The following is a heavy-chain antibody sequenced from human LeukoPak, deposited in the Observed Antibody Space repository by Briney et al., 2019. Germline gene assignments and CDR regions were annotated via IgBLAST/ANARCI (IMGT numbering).Heavy chain of an antibody. CDR1: GFTFHNAW. V-gene: IGHV3-15*01. CDR2: MKSNRDGGTS. J-gene: IGHJ4*02. CDR3: TTLSNDVLY. D-gene: IGHD4-11*01. Sequence: GGSLRLSCAASGFTFHNAWMTWVRQAPGKGLEWVGRMKSNRDGGTSDYAAPVKGRFTISRDDSKNTLYLHMNSLRAEDTAVYYCTTLSNDVLYWGQGTLVTVS.